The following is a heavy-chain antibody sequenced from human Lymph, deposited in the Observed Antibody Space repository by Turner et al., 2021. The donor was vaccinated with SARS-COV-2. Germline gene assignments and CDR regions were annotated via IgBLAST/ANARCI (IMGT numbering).Heavy chain of an antibody. CDR1: GFIVRSNY. CDR3: ARDLQLYGMDV. CDR2: IYSGGST. Sequence: EVQLVETGGGLIQPGGSLSLSCAASGFIVRSNYMNWVRQGPGKGLEWVSLIYSGGSTYYADSVKGRFTISRDNSKNTLYLQMNSLRAEDTAVYYCARDLQLYGMDVWGQGTTVTVSS. D-gene: IGHD1-1*01. V-gene: IGHV3-53*02. J-gene: IGHJ6*02.